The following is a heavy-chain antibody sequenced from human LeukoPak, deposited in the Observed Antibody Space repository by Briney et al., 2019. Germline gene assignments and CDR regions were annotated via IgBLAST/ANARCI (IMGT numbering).Heavy chain of an antibody. J-gene: IGHJ4*02. CDR1: GFSLSTYG. V-gene: IGHV3-23*01. D-gene: IGHD6-19*01. Sequence: GASLRLSCAASGFSLSTYGVSWVRQPPEKGLEWVSGITGTGGSTYYADSVKGRFTVSRDTSKNTLYLQMNSLRAEDTAIYYCAKDHGTAVAGFYYWGQGTLVTVSS. CDR3: AKDHGTAVAGFYY. CDR2: ITGTGGST.